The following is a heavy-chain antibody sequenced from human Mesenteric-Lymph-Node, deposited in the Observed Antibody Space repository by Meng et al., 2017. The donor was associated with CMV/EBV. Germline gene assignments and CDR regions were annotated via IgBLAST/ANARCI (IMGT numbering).Heavy chain of an antibody. CDR2: IDPSDSYT. D-gene: IGHD4-17*01. CDR3: ARRNFGDYPIDY. Sequence: CWAAAYCILIFWIIWLRPMPGEGLVWMGEIDPSDSYTNYSPSFQGHVTFSVDKSTGTAYLQWSSLKASDTAMYYCARRNFGDYPIDYWGQGTLVTVSS. V-gene: IGHV5-10-1*01. J-gene: IGHJ4*02. CDR1: AYCILIFW.